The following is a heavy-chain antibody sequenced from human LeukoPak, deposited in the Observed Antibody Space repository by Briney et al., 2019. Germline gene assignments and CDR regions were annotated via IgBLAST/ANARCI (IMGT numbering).Heavy chain of an antibody. J-gene: IGHJ4*02. CDR1: GFTFSSYG. CDR3: AKGHCSGGSCYSVIWTRHYFDY. CDR2: ISGSGGST. Sequence: GGSLRLSCAASGFTFSSYGMSWVRQAPGKGLEWVSAISGSGGSTYYAGSVKGRFTISRDNSKNTLYLQMNSLRAEDTAVYYCAKGHCSGGSCYSVIWTRHYFDYWGQGTLVTVSS. V-gene: IGHV3-23*01. D-gene: IGHD2-15*01.